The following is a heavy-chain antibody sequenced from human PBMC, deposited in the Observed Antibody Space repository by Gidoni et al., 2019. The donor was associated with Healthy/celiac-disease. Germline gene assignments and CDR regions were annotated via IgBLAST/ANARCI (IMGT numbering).Heavy chain of an antibody. V-gene: IGHV1-69*01. CDR3: ARGRYYDSSGYYGPYYFDY. CDR1: GGTFRSYA. J-gene: IGHJ4*02. D-gene: IGHD3-22*01. Sequence: QVQLVQSGAEVKKPGSSVKVSCKASGGTFRSYAISWVRQAPGQGLEWMGGIIPIFGTANYAQKFQGRVTITADESTSTAYMELSSLRSEDTAVYYCARGRYYDSSGYYGPYYFDYWGQGTLVTVSS. CDR2: IIPIFGTA.